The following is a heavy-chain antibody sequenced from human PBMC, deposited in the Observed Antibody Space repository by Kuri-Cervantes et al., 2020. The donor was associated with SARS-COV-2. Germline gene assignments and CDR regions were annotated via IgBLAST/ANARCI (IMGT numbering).Heavy chain of an antibody. Sequence: GESLKISCAASGFTFSGHWIHWVRQAPGKGLVWVSRINPDGSYTNNADSVKGRFTLSRDNSKNTLYLQMNSLRAEDTAVYYCARSVKGRITMIVVASHDYWYFDLWGRGTLVTVSS. CDR1: GFTFSGHW. CDR2: INPDGSYT. CDR3: ARSVKGRITMIVVASHDYWYFDL. J-gene: IGHJ2*01. D-gene: IGHD3-22*01. V-gene: IGHV3-74*01.